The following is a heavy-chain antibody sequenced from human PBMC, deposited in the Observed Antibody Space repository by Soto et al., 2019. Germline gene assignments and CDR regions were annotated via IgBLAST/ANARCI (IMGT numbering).Heavy chain of an antibody. CDR3: ARGRGGTYDAFDI. Sequence: RSLTCTVSSGSIGTYFWSWIRQPPGKGLEWIGYIYYSGTTNYNPSLKSRVTIFLDTSKNQFSLRLSSVTAADTAVYYCARGRGGTYDAFDIWGQGTLVTVSS. CDR1: SGSIGTYF. D-gene: IGHD1-26*01. V-gene: IGHV4-59*01. CDR2: IYYSGTT. J-gene: IGHJ3*02.